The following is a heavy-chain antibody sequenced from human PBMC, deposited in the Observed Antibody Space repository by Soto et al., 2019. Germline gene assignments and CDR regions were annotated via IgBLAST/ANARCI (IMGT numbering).Heavy chain of an antibody. D-gene: IGHD3-22*01. CDR3: ARGGYYDSTGYAN. CDR2: ISVSGSTT. CDR1: GFTFSSYS. Sequence: GGSLRLSCAASGFTFSSYSMSWVRQAPGKGLEWVSGISVSGSTTYYAESVKGRFTISRDNSKNTLYLQMSSLRAEDTAVYYCARGGYYDSTGYANWGQGTLVTVSS. J-gene: IGHJ4*02. V-gene: IGHV3-23*01.